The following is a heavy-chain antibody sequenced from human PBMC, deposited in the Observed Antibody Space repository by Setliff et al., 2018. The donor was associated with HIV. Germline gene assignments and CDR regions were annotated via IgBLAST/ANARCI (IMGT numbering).Heavy chain of an antibody. J-gene: IGHJ6*02. V-gene: IGHV3-48*03. CDR2: ISSSGSTI. CDR3: ARVFLEWLLYRPDYVMDV. CDR1: GFTFSSYE. Sequence: PGGSLRLSCAASGFTFSSYEMDWLRQAPGKGLEWVSDISSSGSTIYYADSVKSRFTISRDNAKNSLYLQMNSLRAEDTAVYYCARVFLEWLLYRPDYVMDVWGQGTTVTVSS. D-gene: IGHD3-3*01.